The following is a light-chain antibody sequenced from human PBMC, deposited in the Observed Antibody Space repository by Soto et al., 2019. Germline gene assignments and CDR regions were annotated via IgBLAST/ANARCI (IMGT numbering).Light chain of an antibody. J-gene: IGKJ1*01. V-gene: IGKV3-20*01. CDR3: QQYGSSRWT. CDR1: QSVSNTY. Sequence: EIVLTQSPDTLSLFPGERATLSCRASQSVSNTYLAWYQQKPGQAPRPLISAASTRATGTPDRFSGSGSGTVFTLTFSRLEPEDFAIYYCQQYGSSRWTFGQGTKVDIK. CDR2: AAS.